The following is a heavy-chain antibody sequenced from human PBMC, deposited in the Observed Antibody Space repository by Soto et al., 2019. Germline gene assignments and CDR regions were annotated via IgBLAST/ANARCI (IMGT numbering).Heavy chain of an antibody. CDR2: TSFDGKNK. CDR3: ARERAIAATGIFYS. D-gene: IGHD6-13*01. V-gene: IGHV3-30*04. J-gene: IGHJ4*02. CDR1: GFTFSNFA. Sequence: GGSLRLSCAASGFTFSNFAMHWVRQAPGKGLAWVAATSFDGKNKDYADSVKGRFTISRDNSKKTLFLQMNSLRPADPAVYYFARERAIAATGIFYSWGQGTLVTVSS.